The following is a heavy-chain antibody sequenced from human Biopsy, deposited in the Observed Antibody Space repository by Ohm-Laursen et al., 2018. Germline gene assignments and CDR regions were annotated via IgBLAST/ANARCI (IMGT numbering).Heavy chain of an antibody. D-gene: IGHD2-8*01. CDR1: SYTFTDYN. Sequence: ASVKVSCKVSSYTFTDYNIHWMRQAPGQGLEWLGYINCKTGATNYAQKFQGTVTMTRDTSISTAYLALGSLRSADSAIYYCARDPLNGHKHFDYWGQGSLVTVSS. V-gene: IGHV1-2*02. J-gene: IGHJ4*02. CDR2: INCKTGAT. CDR3: ARDPLNGHKHFDY.